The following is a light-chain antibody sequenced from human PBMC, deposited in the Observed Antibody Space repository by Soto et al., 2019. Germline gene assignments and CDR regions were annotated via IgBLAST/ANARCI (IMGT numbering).Light chain of an antibody. V-gene: IGLV2-14*03. CDR2: DVA. CDR1: SADVGTSNF. J-gene: IGLJ1*01. Sequence: QSALTQPASVSGSPGQSITISCTGISADVGTSNFVSWYQHHPGKAPRLILYDVANRPSGVSNRFSGSKSGDTASLTISGLQADDEADYYCSSYTSSSTLVFGNGTKVTVL. CDR3: SSYTSSSTLV.